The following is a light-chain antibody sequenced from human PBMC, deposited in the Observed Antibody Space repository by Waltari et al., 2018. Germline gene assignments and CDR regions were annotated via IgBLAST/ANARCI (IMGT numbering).Light chain of an antibody. V-gene: IGLV2-23*01. Sequence: QSALTQPASVSGSPGQSITISCTGTSSDVGSYNLVSWYQQHPGKAPKLMIYEGSKRPPGVSNRLSGSKSGNTASLTISGLQAEDEADYYCCSYAGSSTSPYVFGTGTKVTVL. J-gene: IGLJ1*01. CDR1: SSDVGSYNL. CDR2: EGS. CDR3: CSYAGSSTSPYV.